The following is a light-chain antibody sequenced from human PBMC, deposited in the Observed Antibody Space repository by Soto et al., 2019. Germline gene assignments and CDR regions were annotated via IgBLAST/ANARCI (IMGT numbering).Light chain of an antibody. V-gene: IGKV3-15*01. Sequence: EIVMTQSPATLSVSPGERATLSCRASQSVNSNLAWYQQKPGQAPRLLIYGASTRATGIPARFSGSGSGTESTLTISGLQSEDFAVYYCQQYNNWPQGTFGQGTKVDIK. CDR3: QQYNNWPQGT. CDR2: GAS. CDR1: QSVNSN. J-gene: IGKJ1*01.